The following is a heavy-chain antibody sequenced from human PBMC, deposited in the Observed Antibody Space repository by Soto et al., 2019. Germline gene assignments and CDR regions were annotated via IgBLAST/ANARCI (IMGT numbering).Heavy chain of an antibody. CDR3: ARRNPRIAARPFGY. J-gene: IGHJ4*02. CDR2: ISSSGSTI. D-gene: IGHD6-6*01. Sequence: GGSLRLSCAASGFTFSSYEMNWVRQAPGKGLEWVSYISSSGSTIYYADSVKGRFTISRDNAKNSLYLQMNSLRSEDTAVYYCARRNPRIAARPFGYWGQGTLVTVSS. CDR1: GFTFSSYE. V-gene: IGHV3-48*03.